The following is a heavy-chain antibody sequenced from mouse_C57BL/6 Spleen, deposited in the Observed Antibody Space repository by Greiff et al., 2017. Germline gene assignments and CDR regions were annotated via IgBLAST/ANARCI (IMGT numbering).Heavy chain of an antibody. CDR2: IDPSDSEP. D-gene: IGHD2-4*01. J-gene: IGHJ3*01. CDR1: GYTFTSYW. Sequence: VQLQQPGAELVRPGSSVKLSCKASGYTFTSYWMHWVKQRPIQGLEWIGNIDPSDSEPHYNQKFKDKATLTVDKSSSTAYMQLSSRTSEDSAVYYCAREDYDYDGGFAYWGQGTLVTVSA. V-gene: IGHV1-52*01. CDR3: AREDYDYDGGFAY.